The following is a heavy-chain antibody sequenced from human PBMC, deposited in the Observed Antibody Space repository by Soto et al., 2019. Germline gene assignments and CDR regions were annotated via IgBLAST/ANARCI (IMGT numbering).Heavy chain of an antibody. D-gene: IGHD6-6*01. V-gene: IGHV3-64*01. CDR2: IRSNGVGT. CDR1: GFTLSGYA. Sequence: EVQLAESGGGLAQPGGSLRLSCAASGFTLSGYAMDWVRQAPGKGLEYVSVIRSNGVGTYYANSVQGRFTISRDNSKNTVYLQMGSLSPEDMAVYYCARRARPDFYYMDVWGKGTTVTVSS. J-gene: IGHJ6*03. CDR3: ARRARPDFYYMDV.